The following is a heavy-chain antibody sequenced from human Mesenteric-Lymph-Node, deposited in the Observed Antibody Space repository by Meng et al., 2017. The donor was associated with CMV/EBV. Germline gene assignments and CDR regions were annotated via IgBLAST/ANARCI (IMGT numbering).Heavy chain of an antibody. J-gene: IGHJ5*02. CDR2: INANTGDT. D-gene: IGHD6-13*01. CDR1: GYTFTGHY. CDR3: ARDMTSTWYGGFDL. Sequence: ASVKVSCKASGYTFTGHYMHWVRQAPGQGLEWMGWINANTGDTNYAQKFQGRVTMTRDTSITTAYMDLSSLTSDDAAVYYCARDMTSTWYGGFDLWGQGTLVTVSS. V-gene: IGHV1-2*02.